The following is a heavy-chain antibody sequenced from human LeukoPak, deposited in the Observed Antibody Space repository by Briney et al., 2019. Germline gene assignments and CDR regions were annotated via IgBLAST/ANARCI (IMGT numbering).Heavy chain of an antibody. CDR1: GFTFSSYW. CDR3: ARDDYYDSSGYSISNFDI. Sequence: GGSLRLSCAASGFTFSSYWMSWVRQAPGKGLEWVANIKQDGSEKYHVDSVKGRFTISRDNAKNSLYLQMNSLRAEDTAVYYCARDDYYDSSGYSISNFDIWGQGTMVTVSS. J-gene: IGHJ3*02. CDR2: IKQDGSEK. V-gene: IGHV3-7*01. D-gene: IGHD3-22*01.